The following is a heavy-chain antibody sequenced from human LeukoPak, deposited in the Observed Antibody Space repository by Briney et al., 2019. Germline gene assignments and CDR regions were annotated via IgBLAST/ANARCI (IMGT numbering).Heavy chain of an antibody. CDR1: GCSISSSSYY. Sequence: PSKTLSLTCTVSGCSISSSSYYWGWIRQPPGKGLEWIGRIYYSGSTYYNPSLKSRVTISVDTSKNQFSLKLSSVTAADTAVYYCARQSSRNDYYYYYYMDVWGKGTTVTVSS. CDR2: IYYSGST. V-gene: IGHV4-39*01. D-gene: IGHD1-14*01. J-gene: IGHJ6*03. CDR3: ARQSSRNDYYYYYYMDV.